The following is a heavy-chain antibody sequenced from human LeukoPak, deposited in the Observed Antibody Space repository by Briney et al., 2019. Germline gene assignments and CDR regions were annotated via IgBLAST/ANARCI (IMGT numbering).Heavy chain of an antibody. CDR3: ARARWQLVPYFDS. CDR2: INPNSGGT. Sequence: ASVKVSCKASGYTLTGYYMHWVRQAPGQGLEWMGWINPNSGGTNFAQKFQGRVAMTRDTSISTAYMELGSLRSDDTAVYYCARARWQLVPYFDSWGQGTLVTVSS. CDR1: GYTLTGYY. D-gene: IGHD6-6*01. V-gene: IGHV1-2*02. J-gene: IGHJ4*02.